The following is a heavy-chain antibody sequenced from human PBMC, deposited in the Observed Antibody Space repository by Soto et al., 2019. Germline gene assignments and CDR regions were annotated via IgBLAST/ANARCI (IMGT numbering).Heavy chain of an antibody. CDR1: GFTFSSYA. D-gene: IGHD4-17*01. CDR2: ISGSGGST. V-gene: IGHV3-23*01. CDR3: AKGLDYGDYVNWFAP. Sequence: EAQLLESGGGLVQPGGSLRLSCAASGFTFSSYAMSWVRQAPGKGLEWVSAISGSGGSTYYADSVKGRFTISRDNSKNTRYLQMNSLRAEDTAVYYCAKGLDYGDYVNWFAPWGQGTLVTVSS. J-gene: IGHJ5*02.